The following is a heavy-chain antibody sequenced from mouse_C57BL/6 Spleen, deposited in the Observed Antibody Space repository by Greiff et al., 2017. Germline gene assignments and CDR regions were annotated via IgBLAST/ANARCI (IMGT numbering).Heavy chain of an antibody. CDR2: INPNNGGT. CDR3: AAEGLRHYYAMDY. Sequence: EVQLQQSGPELVKPGASVKMFCKASGYTFTDYNMHWVKQSHGKSLEWIGYINPNNGGTSYNQKFKGKATLTVNKSSSTAYMELRSLTSEDSAVYYCAAEGLRHYYAMDYWGQGTSVTVSS. CDR1: GYTFTDYN. J-gene: IGHJ4*01. D-gene: IGHD2-4*01. V-gene: IGHV1-22*01.